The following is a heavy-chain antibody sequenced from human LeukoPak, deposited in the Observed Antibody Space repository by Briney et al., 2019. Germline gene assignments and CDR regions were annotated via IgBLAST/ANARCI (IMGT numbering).Heavy chain of an antibody. CDR1: GFTFSSYA. J-gene: IGHJ4*02. D-gene: IGHD5-12*01. CDR3: VSGRGYIFDD. V-gene: IGHV3-7*01. Sequence: PGGSLRLSCEVSGFTFSSYAMHWVRQAPGKGLGWVAIIKQDGSDKHYVDSVKGRFTISRDNAKNSLYLQMNSLRVEDTAVYYCVSGRGYIFDDWGQGTLVTVSS. CDR2: IKQDGSDK.